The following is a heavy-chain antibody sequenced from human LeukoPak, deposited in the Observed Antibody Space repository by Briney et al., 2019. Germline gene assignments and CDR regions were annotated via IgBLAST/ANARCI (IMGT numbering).Heavy chain of an antibody. J-gene: IGHJ4*02. D-gene: IGHD3-10*01. CDR2: ISSSSSYI. CDR1: GFTFSSYS. Sequence: PGGSLRLSCAASGFTFSSYSMNWVRQAPGKGLEWVSSISSSSSYIYYADSVKGRFTISRDNAKNSLYLQMNSLRAEDTAVYYCARVTYGSGTYGAFGYWGQGTLVTVSS. V-gene: IGHV3-21*04. CDR3: ARVTYGSGTYGAFGY.